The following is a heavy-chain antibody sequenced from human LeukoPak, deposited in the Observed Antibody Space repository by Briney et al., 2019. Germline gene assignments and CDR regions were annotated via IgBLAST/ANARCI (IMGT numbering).Heavy chain of an antibody. J-gene: IGHJ5*02. D-gene: IGHD2-15*01. V-gene: IGHV1-8*01. CDR3: ARGRPRIRGWFDP. CDR1: GYTFTSYD. CDR2: MNPNSGNT. Sequence: ASVKVSCKASGYTFTSYDINWVRQATGQGLEWMGWMNPNSGNTGYAQKFQGRVAMTRNTSISTAYMELSSLRSEDTAVYYCARGRPRIRGWFDPWGQGTLVTVSS.